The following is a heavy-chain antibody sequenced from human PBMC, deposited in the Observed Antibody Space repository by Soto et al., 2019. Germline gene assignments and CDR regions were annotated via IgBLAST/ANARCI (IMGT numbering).Heavy chain of an antibody. D-gene: IGHD6-19*01. CDR2: ISGSGGNT. CDR3: AKDPRSGWYNLGWFDS. CDR1: GFPFISYA. J-gene: IGHJ5*01. V-gene: IGHV3-23*01. Sequence: EVQLLESGGGLAQPGGSLRLSCATSGFPFISYAMSWVRQAPGRGLEWVSTISGSGGNTYYADAVKGRFTITSDSSKNTVYLQMNSLRVGDTGTYYCAKDPRSGWYNLGWFDSWGQGTLVTVSS.